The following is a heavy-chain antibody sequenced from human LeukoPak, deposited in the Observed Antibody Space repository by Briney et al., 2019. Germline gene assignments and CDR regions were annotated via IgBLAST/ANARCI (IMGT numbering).Heavy chain of an antibody. J-gene: IGHJ6*02. CDR1: GGSIISHY. CDR2: IYYSGGT. Sequence: PSETLSLTCSVSGGSIISHYWSWIRQPPGKGLEWIGYIYYSGGTNYNPSLKSRVTISVDTSKNQISLKLNSVTAADTAVYYCARDYYYGSGSYYHYGMDVWGQGTTVTVSS. D-gene: IGHD3-10*01. V-gene: IGHV4-59*11. CDR3: ARDYYYGSGSYYHYGMDV.